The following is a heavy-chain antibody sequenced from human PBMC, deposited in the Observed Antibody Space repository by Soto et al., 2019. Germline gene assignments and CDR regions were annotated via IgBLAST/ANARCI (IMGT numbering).Heavy chain of an antibody. J-gene: IGHJ6*02. CDR2: ILYDAGNT. CDR3: ARDNYGMDV. Sequence: QEQLVESGGGVVQPGRSLRLSCAASGFTFSNYAMHWVRQARGKGLEWVAVILYDAGNTYFADSVKGRFTISRDNSQDTVNLQMNSLRLEDTAVYYCARDNYGMDVWGQGTTVAVSS. CDR1: GFTFSNYA. V-gene: IGHV3-30*07.